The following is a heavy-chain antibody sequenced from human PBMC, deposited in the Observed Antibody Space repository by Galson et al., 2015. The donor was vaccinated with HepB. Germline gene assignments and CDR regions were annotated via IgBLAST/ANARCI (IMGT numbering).Heavy chain of an antibody. CDR3: ARGGDFWSGYTSPPFGFYYYYGIDV. Sequence: SCKASGYTFTSYDIIWLRQATGQGLEWMGWMNPKSGDTGDAQKFQGRVTMTRNTSISTAYMELSSLRSEDAAVYFCARGGDFWSGYTSPPFGFYYYYGIDVWGQGTTVTVSS. CDR2: MNPKSGDT. CDR1: GYTFTSYD. D-gene: IGHD3-3*01. V-gene: IGHV1-8*01. J-gene: IGHJ6*02.